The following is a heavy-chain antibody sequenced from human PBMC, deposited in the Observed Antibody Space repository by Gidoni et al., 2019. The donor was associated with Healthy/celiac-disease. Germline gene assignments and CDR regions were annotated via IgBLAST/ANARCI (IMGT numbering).Heavy chain of an antibody. V-gene: IGHV3-23*01. CDR2: ISGSGGST. Sequence: EVQLLESGGGLVQPGGSLRLSCSASGFPFSSYAMSWVRQAPGKGLEWVSAISGSGGSTYYADSVKGRFTISRDNSKNTLYLQMNSLRAEDTAVYYCPRGYYYYYGMDVWGQGTTVTVSS. CDR1: GFPFSSYA. J-gene: IGHJ6*02. D-gene: IGHD3-10*01. CDR3: PRGYYYYYGMDV.